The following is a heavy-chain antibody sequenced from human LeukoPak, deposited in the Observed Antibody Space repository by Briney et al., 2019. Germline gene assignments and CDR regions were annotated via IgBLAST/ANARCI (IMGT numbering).Heavy chain of an antibody. CDR2: INPNSGGT. V-gene: IGHV1-2*02. CDR1: GYTFTSYY. J-gene: IGHJ4*02. D-gene: IGHD6-6*01. CDR3: ALIAARPSDIFDY. Sequence: ASVKVSCKASGYTFTSYYMHWVRQAPGQGLEWMGWINPNSGGTNYAQKFQGRVTMTRDTSISTAYMELSRLRSDDTAVYYCALIAARPSDIFDYWGQGTLVTVSS.